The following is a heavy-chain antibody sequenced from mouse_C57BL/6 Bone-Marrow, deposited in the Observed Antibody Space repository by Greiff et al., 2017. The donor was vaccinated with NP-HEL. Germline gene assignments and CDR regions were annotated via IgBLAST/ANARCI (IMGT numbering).Heavy chain of an antibody. CDR3: TRGGGYYFDY. J-gene: IGHJ2*01. CDR2: IDPETGGT. CDR1: GYTFTDYE. V-gene: IGHV1-15*01. Sequence: QVQLQQSGAELVRPGASVTLSCKASGYTFTDYEMHWVKQTPVHGLEWIGAIDPETGGTAYNQKFKGTAILTADTSSSTAYMELRSLTSEDSAVYYCTRGGGYYFDYWGQGTTLTVSS.